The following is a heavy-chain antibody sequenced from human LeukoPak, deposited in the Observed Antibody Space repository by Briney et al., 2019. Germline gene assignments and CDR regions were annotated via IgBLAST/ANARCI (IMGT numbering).Heavy chain of an antibody. CDR2: IIPIFGTA. Sequence: SVKVSCKASGGTFSNYAISWVRQAPGQGLEWMGGIIPIFGTANYAQKFQGRVTITTDESTSTAYMELSSLRSEDTAVYYCARSLYYYDSSGYYLYYCDYWGQGTLVTVSS. D-gene: IGHD3-22*01. J-gene: IGHJ4*02. CDR3: ARSLYYYDSSGYYLYYCDY. V-gene: IGHV1-69*05. CDR1: GGTFSNYA.